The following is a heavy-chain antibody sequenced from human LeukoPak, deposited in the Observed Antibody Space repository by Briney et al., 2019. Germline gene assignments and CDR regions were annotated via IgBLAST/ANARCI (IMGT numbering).Heavy chain of an antibody. D-gene: IGHD5-18*01. Sequence: ASETLSLTCTVSGGSISSGSYYWSWIRQPAGKGLEWIGRIYTSGSTNYNPSLKSRVTISVDTSKNQFSLKLSSVTAADTAVYYCARHGYGYNFDYWGQGTLVTVSS. J-gene: IGHJ4*02. CDR2: IYTSGST. V-gene: IGHV4-61*02. CDR1: GGSISSGSYY. CDR3: ARHGYGYNFDY.